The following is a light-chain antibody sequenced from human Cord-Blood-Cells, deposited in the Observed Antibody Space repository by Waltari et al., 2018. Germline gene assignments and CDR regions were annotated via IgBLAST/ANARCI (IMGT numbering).Light chain of an antibody. CDR2: DVS. V-gene: IGLV2-14*01. Sequence: QSALTQPASVSGSPGQSITISSTATSSDVGGYNYVSWYQQHPGKAPKLMIYDVSNRPSGVSNRFSGSKSGNTASLTISGLQAEDEADYYCSSYTSSSTYVFGTGTKVTVL. J-gene: IGLJ1*01. CDR1: SSDVGGYNY. CDR3: SSYTSSSTYV.